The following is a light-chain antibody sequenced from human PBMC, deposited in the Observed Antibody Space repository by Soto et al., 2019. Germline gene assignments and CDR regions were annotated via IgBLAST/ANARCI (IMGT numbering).Light chain of an antibody. CDR2: DVT. Sequence: QSALTQPHSVSGSPGQSVTISCTGSSSDVGTYNFVSWYQQHPGKAPKLIIYDVTKRPSGVPDRFSASKSGNTASLTISGLQAEDEADYYYCSYAGTAPQFGGGTKLTVL. CDR3: CSYAGTAPQ. V-gene: IGLV2-11*01. J-gene: IGLJ2*01. CDR1: SSDVGTYNF.